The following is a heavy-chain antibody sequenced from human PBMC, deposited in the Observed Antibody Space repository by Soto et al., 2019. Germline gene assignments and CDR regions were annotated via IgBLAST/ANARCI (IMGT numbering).Heavy chain of an antibody. CDR3: ARDKGTTCLDT. CDR1: GLIFSSSG. D-gene: IGHD1-7*01. Sequence: QLQLADSGGGVAQPGRSLRLSCAASGLIFSSSGMHWVRQAPGKGLEWVAMLWYDGSNEYYADSVKGRFTISRDNSKNALSLQMNSLRVEDTAVYYCARDKGTTCLDTWGQGILVTVSS. CDR2: LWYDGSNE. J-gene: IGHJ5*02. V-gene: IGHV3-33*01.